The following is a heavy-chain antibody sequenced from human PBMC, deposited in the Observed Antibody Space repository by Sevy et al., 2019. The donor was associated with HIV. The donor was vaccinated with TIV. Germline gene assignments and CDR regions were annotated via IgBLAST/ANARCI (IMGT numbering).Heavy chain of an antibody. CDR2: MSDSGDTT. J-gene: IGHJ6*02. Sequence: GGSLRLSCAASGFTFKNYGMTWVRQAPGKGLEWVSTMSDSGDTTYYVDSVKGRFTISRDNSKHMLYRQMSGMRVEDTALYYCAKGFTEIRVLRRGIEYFYYGMDVWGQGTTVTVSS. CDR3: AKGFTEIRVLRRGIEYFYYGMDV. CDR1: GFTFKNYG. V-gene: IGHV3-23*01. D-gene: IGHD3-10*01.